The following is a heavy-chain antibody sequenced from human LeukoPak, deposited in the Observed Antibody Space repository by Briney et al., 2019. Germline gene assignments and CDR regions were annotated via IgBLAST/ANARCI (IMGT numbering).Heavy chain of an antibody. CDR2: IIPIFGTI. CDR3: ARPKTYYYDTDNYYETYNFDY. CDR1: GYTFTSYY. J-gene: IGHJ4*02. V-gene: IGHV1-69*13. Sequence: SVKVSCKASGYTFTSYYMHWVRQAPGQGLEWMGGIIPIFGTINYAQNFQGRVTITADVSTSTAYMELNSLRSEDTAVYFCARPKTYYYDTDNYYETYNFDYWGQGTLVTVSS. D-gene: IGHD3-22*01.